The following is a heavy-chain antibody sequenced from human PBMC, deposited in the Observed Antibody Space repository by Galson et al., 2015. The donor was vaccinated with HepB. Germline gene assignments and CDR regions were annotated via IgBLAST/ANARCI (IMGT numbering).Heavy chain of an antibody. Sequence: SLRLSCAASGFTFSSYGMHWVRQAPGKGLEWVAVIWYDGSNKYYADSVKGRFTISRDNSKNTLYLQMNSLRAEDTAVYYCARELGYCSSTSCYGIDYWGQGTLVTVSS. D-gene: IGHD2-2*01. V-gene: IGHV3-33*08. CDR1: GFTFSSYG. CDR2: IWYDGSNK. J-gene: IGHJ4*02. CDR3: ARELGYCSSTSCYGIDY.